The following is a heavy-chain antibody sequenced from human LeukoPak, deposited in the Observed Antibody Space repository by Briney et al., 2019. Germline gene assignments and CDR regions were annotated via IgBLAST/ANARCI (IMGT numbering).Heavy chain of an antibody. CDR2: MNPNSGNT. J-gene: IGHJ4*02. D-gene: IGHD6-19*01. V-gene: IGHV1-8*01. CDR1: GYTFTSYD. Sequence: ASVKVSCKASGYTFTSYDINWVRQATGQGLEWMGWMNPNSGNTGYAQKFQGRVTMTRNTSISTAYMELSSLRYEDTAVYYCAKELPHSSGWYYFDYWGQGTLVTVSS. CDR3: AKELPHSSGWYYFDY.